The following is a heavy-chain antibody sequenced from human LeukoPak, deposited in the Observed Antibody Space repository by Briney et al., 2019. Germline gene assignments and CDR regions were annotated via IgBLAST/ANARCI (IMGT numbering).Heavy chain of an antibody. J-gene: IGHJ4*02. CDR3: ARDSYSNYLDY. Sequence: GGSLRLSCAASGFTFSNSAMSWVRQAPGKGLEWVANIKQDGSEKYYVDSVKGRFTISRDNAKNSLYLQMNSLRAEDTAVYYCARDSYSNYLDYWGQGTLVTVSS. CDR2: IKQDGSEK. D-gene: IGHD4-11*01. V-gene: IGHV3-7*01. CDR1: GFTFSNSA.